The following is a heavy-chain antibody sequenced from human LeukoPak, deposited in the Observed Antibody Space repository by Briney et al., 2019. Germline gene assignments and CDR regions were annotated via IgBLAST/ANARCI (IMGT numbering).Heavy chain of an antibody. D-gene: IGHD3/OR15-3a*01. J-gene: IGHJ5*02. V-gene: IGHV4-61*02. CDR3: ARDSRFWTFDP. CDR1: GGSISSGSDY. Sequence: SETLSLTCTVSGGSISSGSDYWSWVRQSAGRGLEWIGRVYSSGSANYNPSLKSRLTMAVDTSKNQISLKLTSVTAADTAVYYCARDSRFWTFDPWGQGALVTVSS. CDR2: VYSSGSA.